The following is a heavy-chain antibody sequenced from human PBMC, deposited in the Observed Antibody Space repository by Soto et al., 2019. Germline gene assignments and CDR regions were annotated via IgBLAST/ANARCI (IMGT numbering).Heavy chain of an antibody. D-gene: IGHD2-2*01. Sequence: QVQLVQSGAEVKKPGSSVKVSCKASGGTFSSYTISWVRQAPGQGLEWMGRIIPILGIANYAQKFQGRVTITADKSTSTAYMELSSLRSEDTAVYYCATLPQGDCSSTSCHPDWFDPWGQGTLVTVSS. V-gene: IGHV1-69*02. CDR3: ATLPQGDCSSTSCHPDWFDP. CDR2: IIPILGIA. CDR1: GGTFSSYT. J-gene: IGHJ5*02.